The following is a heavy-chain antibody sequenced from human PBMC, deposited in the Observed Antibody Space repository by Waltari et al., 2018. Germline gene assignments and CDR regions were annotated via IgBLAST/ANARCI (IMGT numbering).Heavy chain of an antibody. Sequence: EVHLVASGGGLVKPGGSLRLSCAGSGFPVTNPWFTWVRQDQGKGLEWVDLIKSKTDGGTIDYAAPVKGRFTISRDDSKNTLYLQMNSLKTEDTALYYCTTERDGSHEHWGQGTLVTVSS. CDR1: GFPVTNPW. D-gene: IGHD6-19*01. J-gene: IGHJ4*02. V-gene: IGHV3-15*01. CDR2: IKSKTDGGTI. CDR3: TTERDGSHEH.